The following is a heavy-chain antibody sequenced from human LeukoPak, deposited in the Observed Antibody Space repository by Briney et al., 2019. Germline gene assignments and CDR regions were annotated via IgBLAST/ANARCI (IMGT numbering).Heavy chain of an antibody. V-gene: IGHV4-59*08. CDR3: ARAPWVLGFGELHRDSNDY. D-gene: IGHD3-10*01. CDR1: GDSISGYY. Sequence: SETLSLTCTVSGDSISGYYWSWIRQPPGRELEYIGFIRYSGSTKYNPSLQSRVTMSVDTSKNQFSLKLTSVTAADTAVYYCARAPWVLGFGELHRDSNDYWGQGTLVTVSS. CDR2: IRYSGST. J-gene: IGHJ4*02.